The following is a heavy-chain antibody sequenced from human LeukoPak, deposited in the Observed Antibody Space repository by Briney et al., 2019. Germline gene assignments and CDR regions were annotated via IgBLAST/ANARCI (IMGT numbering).Heavy chain of an antibody. V-gene: IGHV4-59*01. CDR2: IYYSGST. CDR3: ARATSWYRYYFDY. CDR1: GGSISSYY. J-gene: IGHJ4*02. Sequence: SETLSLTCTVSGGSISSYYWSWIRQPPGKGLEWIGNIYYSGSTNYNPSHKSRVTISVDTSKNQFSLKLSSVTAADTAVYYCARATSWYRYYFDYWGQGTLVTVSS. D-gene: IGHD6-13*01.